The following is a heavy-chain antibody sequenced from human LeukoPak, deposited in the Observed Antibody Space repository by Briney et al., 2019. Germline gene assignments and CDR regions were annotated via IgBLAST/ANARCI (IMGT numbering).Heavy chain of an antibody. D-gene: IGHD1-26*01. V-gene: IGHV4-30-2*01. J-gene: IGHJ6*03. CDR3: ARLSVIVGAALEYYYYYMDV. Sequence: PSQTLSLTCAVSGGSISSGGYSWSWIRQPPGKRLEWVGESNDSGGTNYNPSLKSRVTISADKSKNQVSLKLTSVTAADTAVYYCARLSVIVGAALEYYYYYMDVWGQGTTVTVSS. CDR2: SNDSGGT. CDR1: GGSISSGGYS.